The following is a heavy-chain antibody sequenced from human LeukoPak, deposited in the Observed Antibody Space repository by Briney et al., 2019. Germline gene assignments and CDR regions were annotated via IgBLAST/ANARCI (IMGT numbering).Heavy chain of an antibody. CDR2: IYHSGST. V-gene: IGHV4-4*02. J-gene: IGHJ6*03. CDR1: GGSISSSNW. Sequence: TSETLSLTCAVSGGSISSSNWWSWVRQPPGKGLEWIGEIYHSGSTNYNPSLKSRVTISVDTSKNQFSLKLSSVTAADTAVYYCARSVGITMVRGVIPESLFYMDVWGKGTTVTVSS. D-gene: IGHD3-10*01. CDR3: ARSVGITMVRGVIPESLFYMDV.